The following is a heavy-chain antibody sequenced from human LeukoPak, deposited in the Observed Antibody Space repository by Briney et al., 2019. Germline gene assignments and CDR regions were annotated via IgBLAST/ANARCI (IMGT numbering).Heavy chain of an antibody. CDR3: AKDRSYIVATITSDY. V-gene: IGHV3-23*01. J-gene: IGHJ4*02. Sequence: PGGSLRLSCAASGFTFSSYAMSWVRKAPGKGLEWVSAISGSGGSTYYADSVKGRFTISRDNSKNTLYLQMNSLRAEDTAVYYCAKDRSYIVATITSDYWGQGTLVTVSS. D-gene: IGHD5-12*01. CDR1: GFTFSSYA. CDR2: ISGSGGST.